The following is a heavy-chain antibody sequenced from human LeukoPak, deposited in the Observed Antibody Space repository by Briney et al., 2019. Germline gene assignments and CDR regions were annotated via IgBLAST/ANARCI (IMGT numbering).Heavy chain of an antibody. D-gene: IGHD3-10*01. V-gene: IGHV1-24*01. CDR3: ATVTLPGSGSYLYYYYGMDV. CDR1: GYTLTELS. CDR2: FDPEDGET. J-gene: IGHJ6*02. Sequence: ASVKVSCKVSGYTLTELSMHWVRQAPGKGLEWMGGFDPEDGETIYAQKFQGRATMTEDTSTDTAYMELSSLRSEDTAVYYCATVTLPGSGSYLYYYYGMDVWGQGTTVTVSS.